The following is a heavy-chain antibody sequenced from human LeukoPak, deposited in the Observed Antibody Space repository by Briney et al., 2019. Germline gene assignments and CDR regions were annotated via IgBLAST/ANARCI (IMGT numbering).Heavy chain of an antibody. CDR2: IGTAGDT. J-gene: IGHJ4*02. Sequence: QAGGSLRLSCAASGFTFSSYDMHWVRQATGKGLEWVSAIGTAGDTYYPGSVKGRFTISRENAKNSLYLQMNSLRAGDTAVYYCARVGYDSSGYYWDYWGQGTLVTVSS. CDR3: ARVGYDSSGYYWDY. CDR1: GFTFSSYD. D-gene: IGHD3-22*01. V-gene: IGHV3-13*01.